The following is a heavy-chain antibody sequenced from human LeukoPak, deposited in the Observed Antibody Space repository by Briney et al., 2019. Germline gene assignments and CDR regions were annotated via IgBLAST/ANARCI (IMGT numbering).Heavy chain of an antibody. J-gene: IGHJ4*02. V-gene: IGHV3-23*01. CDR3: AKNLQTWELLPFDY. Sequence: GGSLRLSCAASGFTFSTNAMSWVRQAPGKGLEWVSAISGSGGSTYYADSVKGRFTISRDNSKNTLYLQMNSLRAEDTAVYYCAKNLQTWELLPFDYWGQGTLVTVSP. D-gene: IGHD1-26*01. CDR2: ISGSGGST. CDR1: GFTFSTNA.